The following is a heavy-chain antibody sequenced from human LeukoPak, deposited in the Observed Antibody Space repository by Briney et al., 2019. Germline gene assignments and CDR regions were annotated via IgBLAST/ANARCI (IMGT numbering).Heavy chain of an antibody. J-gene: IGHJ4*02. Sequence: SVKVSCKASGGTFSSYAISWVRQAPGQGLEWMGGIIPIFGTANYAQKFQGRVTITADESTSTAYMELSSLRSEDTAVYYCATFQSTRTLLPGYYLGYWGQGSLVTVSS. D-gene: IGHD3-9*01. CDR2: IIPIFGTA. CDR3: ATFQSTRTLLPGYYLGY. V-gene: IGHV1-69*01. CDR1: GGTFSSYA.